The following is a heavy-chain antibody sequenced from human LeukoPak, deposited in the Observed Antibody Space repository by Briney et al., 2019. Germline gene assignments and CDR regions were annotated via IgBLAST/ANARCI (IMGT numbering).Heavy chain of an antibody. D-gene: IGHD5-18*01. J-gene: IGHJ4*02. CDR3: ARGDGAMAFDY. CDR1: GFTFSNYW. V-gene: IGHV3-74*01. CDR2: INTDGSST. Sequence: QPGGSLRLSCAASGFTFSNYWMHWVRQAPGKGLVWVSRINTDGSSTDYADSVKGRFTISRDNAKNTLYLQMNSLRAEDTAVYYCARGDGAMAFDYWGQGTLVTVSS.